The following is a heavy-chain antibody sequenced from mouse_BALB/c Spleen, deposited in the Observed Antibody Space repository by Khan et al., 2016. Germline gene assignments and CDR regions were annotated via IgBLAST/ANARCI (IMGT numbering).Heavy chain of an antibody. Sequence: QVQLKESGAELAKPGASVKMSCKASGYTFTNYWMHWIKQRPGQGLEWIGYINPTAGYTDYNQKFKDKATLTADKSSSTVSMQLSSLTSEDSAVYFCARIEWRDVVDYGGQGTTLTVSS. J-gene: IGHJ2*01. CDR2: INPTAGYT. V-gene: IGHV1-7*01. CDR3: ARIEWRDVVDY. D-gene: IGHD1-3*01. CDR1: GYTFTNYW.